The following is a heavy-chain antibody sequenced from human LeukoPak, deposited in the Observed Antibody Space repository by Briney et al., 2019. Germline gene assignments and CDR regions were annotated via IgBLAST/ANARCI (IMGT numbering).Heavy chain of an antibody. CDR2: IIPIFGTA. CDR3: ASSKGKMATIDD. CDR1: VGTFSSYA. Sequence: SVKVSCKASVGTFSSYAISWVRQAPGQGLEWMGGIIPIFGTANYAQKCQGRVTMTRDTSTSTVYMELSRLRSEDTAVYYCASSKGKMATIDDWGQGTLVTVSS. D-gene: IGHD5-24*01. V-gene: IGHV1-69*05. J-gene: IGHJ4*02.